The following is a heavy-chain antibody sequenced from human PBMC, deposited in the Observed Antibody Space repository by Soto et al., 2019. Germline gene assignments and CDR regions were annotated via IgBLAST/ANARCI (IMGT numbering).Heavy chain of an antibody. CDR3: AREGYCSGGSCYNPGWFDP. J-gene: IGHJ5*02. D-gene: IGHD2-15*01. V-gene: IGHV1-69*04. Sequence: ASVKVSCKASGGTFSSYTISWVRQAPGQGLEWMGRIIPILGIANYAQKFQGRVTITADKSTSTAYMELSSLRSEDTAVYYCAREGYCSGGSCYNPGWFDPWGQGTLVTVSS. CDR1: GGTFSSYT. CDR2: IIPILGIA.